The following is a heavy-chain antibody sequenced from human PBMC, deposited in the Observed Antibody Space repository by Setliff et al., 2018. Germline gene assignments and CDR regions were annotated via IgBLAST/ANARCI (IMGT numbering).Heavy chain of an antibody. V-gene: IGHV4-59*01. Sequence: SETLSLTCSVSGDSMSFSYWSWIRQPPGKGLEWIGYIYYSGSTDSHPSLKSRVSISIDTSKNQFSLNVRSVTAADTAIYYCAKGRGEMDSWGQGILVTVAS. D-gene: IGHD3-10*01. CDR3: AKGRGEMDS. J-gene: IGHJ4*02. CDR2: IYYSGST. CDR1: GDSMSFSY.